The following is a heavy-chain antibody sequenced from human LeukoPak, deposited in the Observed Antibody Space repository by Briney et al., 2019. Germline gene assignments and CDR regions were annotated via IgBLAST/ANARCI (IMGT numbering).Heavy chain of an antibody. Sequence: PGRSLRLSCTSSGFTFDSYAMHWVRQAPGKGLEWVAVISDDGANKYHADPVKGRFTISRDNSKNTLSLQMNSLRAEDTAMYYCARDAQRGFDYSNSLEYWGHGTLVTVSS. D-gene: IGHD4-11*01. CDR2: ISDDGANK. CDR1: GFTFDSYA. V-gene: IGHV3-30*04. J-gene: IGHJ4*01. CDR3: ARDAQRGFDYSNSLEY.